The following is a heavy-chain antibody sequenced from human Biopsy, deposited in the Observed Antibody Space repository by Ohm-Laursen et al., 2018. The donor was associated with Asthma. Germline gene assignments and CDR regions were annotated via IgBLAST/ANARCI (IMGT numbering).Heavy chain of an antibody. CDR1: GYTFIGCH. D-gene: IGHD6-13*01. Sequence: RSSVKVSCKTSGYTFIGCHIHWMRQAPGQGLEWMGRINPNSGGTNYAQKFQGRVTMTRDTSISTAYMEVSRLRSDGTAVYYCARGQKSAGDRWFDPWGQGTLVTVSS. CDR3: ARGQKSAGDRWFDP. CDR2: INPNSGGT. V-gene: IGHV1-2*06. J-gene: IGHJ5*02.